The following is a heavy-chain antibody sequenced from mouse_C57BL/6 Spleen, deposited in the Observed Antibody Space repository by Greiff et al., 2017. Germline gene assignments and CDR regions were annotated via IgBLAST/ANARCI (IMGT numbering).Heavy chain of an antibody. CDR1: GYTFTNYW. D-gene: IGHD2-4*01. J-gene: IGHJ3*01. V-gene: IGHV1-63*01. Sequence: VQLQQSGAELVRPGTSVKMSCKASGYTFTNYWIGWAKQRPGHGLEWIGDIYPGGGYTNYNEKVQGKATLTADTSSSTAYMQFSSLTSEDSAIYYCAAYDYGAWFAYWGQGTLVTVSA. CDR3: AAYDYGAWFAY. CDR2: IYPGGGYT.